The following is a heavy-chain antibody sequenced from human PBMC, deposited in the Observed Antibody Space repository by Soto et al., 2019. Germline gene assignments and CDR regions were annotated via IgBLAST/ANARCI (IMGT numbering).Heavy chain of an antibody. CDR1: GGSISSGGYS. J-gene: IGHJ5*02. CDR2: IYHSGST. CDR3: ARTESGTCAP. Sequence: QLQLQESGSGLVKPSQTLSLTCAVSGGSISSGGYSWSWIRQPPGKGLEWIGYIYHSGSTYYNPSLKSPVAISVDRSTIQFSLKLSSVTAADTAVYSCARTESGTCAPWGQGTLVTGSS. V-gene: IGHV4-30-2*01. D-gene: IGHD1-7*01.